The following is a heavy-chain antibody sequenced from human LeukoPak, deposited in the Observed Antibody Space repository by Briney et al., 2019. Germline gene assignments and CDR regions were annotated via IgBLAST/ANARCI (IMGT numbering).Heavy chain of an antibody. CDR3: AREDGYSKNRPLGY. J-gene: IGHJ4*02. D-gene: IGHD5-24*01. CDR2: ISSSGSTI. V-gene: IGHV3-48*03. Sequence: GSLRLSCAASGFTFRSYEMNWVRQAPGKGLEWVSYISSSGSTIYYADSVKGRFTISRDNAKNSLYLQMNSLRAEDTAVYYCAREDGYSKNRPLGYWGKGTLVTVSS. CDR1: GFTFRSYE.